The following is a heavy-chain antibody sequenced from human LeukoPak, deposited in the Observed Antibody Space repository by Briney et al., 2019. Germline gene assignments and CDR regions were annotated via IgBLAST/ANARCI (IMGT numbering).Heavy chain of an antibody. D-gene: IGHD3-22*01. CDR2: TSSSSSTI. J-gene: IGHJ5*02. CDR3: ARDYYDSMVPRGFDP. Sequence: HPGGSLRLSCAASGFIFSSYSMDWVRQAPGKGLEWVSYTSSSSSTIKYADSVKGRFTISRDNAKNSLYLQMSSLRDEDTAVYYCARDYYDSMVPRGFDPWGQGTLVTVSS. CDR1: GFIFSSYS. V-gene: IGHV3-48*02.